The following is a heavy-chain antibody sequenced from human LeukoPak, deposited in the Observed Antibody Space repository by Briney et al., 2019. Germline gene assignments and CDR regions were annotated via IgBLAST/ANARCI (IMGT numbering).Heavy chain of an antibody. D-gene: IGHD3-22*01. J-gene: IGHJ4*02. CDR1: GFTFNSYA. Sequence: GGSLRLSCAASGFTFNSYAMSWVRQAPGKGLEWVSAISGSGGSTYYADSVKGRFTISRDNSKNTLYLQMNSLRAEDTAVYYCAKDLYYYDSSGMFGYWGQGTLVTVSS. CDR3: AKDLYYYDSSGMFGY. CDR2: ISGSGGST. V-gene: IGHV3-23*01.